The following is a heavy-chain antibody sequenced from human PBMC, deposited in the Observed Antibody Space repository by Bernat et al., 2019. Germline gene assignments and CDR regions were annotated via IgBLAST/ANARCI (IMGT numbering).Heavy chain of an antibody. Sequence: QVQLEESGPGLVKPSQTLSLTCTVSRGSISSNSYFWSWIRQHPAKGLEWIGQIYYTGSTYYNPSLESRATISVDTSKNQFSLKLSSVTAADTALYYCARVQGGGDYYYYMDVWGKGTTVTVSS. V-gene: IGHV4-31*03. CDR1: RGSISSNSYF. CDR2: IYYTGST. CDR3: ARVQGGGDYYYYMDV. D-gene: IGHD2-15*01. J-gene: IGHJ6*03.